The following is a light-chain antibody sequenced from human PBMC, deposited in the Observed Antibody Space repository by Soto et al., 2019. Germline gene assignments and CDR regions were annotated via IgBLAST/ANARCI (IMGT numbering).Light chain of an antibody. J-gene: IGKJ4*01. V-gene: IGKV3-11*01. CDR2: DAS. CDR1: QSVGTY. CDR3: QQRGNWPAGLT. Sequence: EIVLTQSPATLSLSPGERATLSCKASQSVGTYLVWFQQKPGQAPRLLIYDASNRATGIPARFSGSGSGTDFTLTISNLEPDDFAVYYCQQRGNWPAGLTFGGGTKVEIK.